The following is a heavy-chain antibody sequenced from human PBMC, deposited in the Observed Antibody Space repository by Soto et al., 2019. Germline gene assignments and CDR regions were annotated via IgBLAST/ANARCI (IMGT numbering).Heavy chain of an antibody. Sequence: QVQLVQSGAEVKKPGSSVKVSCKASGGTFSSYSISWVRQAHGQGLEWMGGIIPIFGTANYAQKFQGRVTITADTSTITAYMELSSLRSEDTAVYYCARAGSRYCSSTSCSDNWFDPWGQGTLVTVSS. CDR3: ARAGSRYCSSTSCSDNWFDP. CDR2: IIPIFGTA. D-gene: IGHD2-2*01. J-gene: IGHJ5*02. V-gene: IGHV1-69*06. CDR1: GGTFSSYS.